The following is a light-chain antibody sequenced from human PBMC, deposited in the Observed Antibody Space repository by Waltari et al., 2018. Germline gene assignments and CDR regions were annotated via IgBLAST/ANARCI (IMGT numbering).Light chain of an antibody. Sequence: QSALTQPASVSGSPGQSITISCTGPSTDVGGYNYVSWYQQHPGKAPKVMIYEVNNRPSGVSNRFSGSKSGNTASLTISGLQADDEADYYCSSYSSSSTLYVFGTGTMVTVL. J-gene: IGLJ1*01. V-gene: IGLV2-14*01. CDR3: SSYSSSSTLYV. CDR2: EVN. CDR1: STDVGGYNY.